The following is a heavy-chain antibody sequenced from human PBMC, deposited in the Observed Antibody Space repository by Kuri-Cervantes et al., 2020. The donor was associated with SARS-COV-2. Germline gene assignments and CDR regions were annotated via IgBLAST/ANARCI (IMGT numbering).Heavy chain of an antibody. CDR1: GFTFSSYA. CDR3: AKDSSTMIAEAGDN. D-gene: IGHD6-13*01. J-gene: IGHJ4*02. Sequence: GGLRRLSCAASGFTFSSYAMSWVRQAPGKGLEWVSAISGSGGSTYYADSVKGRFTISRDNSKNTLYLQMNSLRAEDTAVYYCAKDSSTMIAEAGDNWGQGTLVTVSS. V-gene: IGHV3-23*01. CDR2: ISGSGGST.